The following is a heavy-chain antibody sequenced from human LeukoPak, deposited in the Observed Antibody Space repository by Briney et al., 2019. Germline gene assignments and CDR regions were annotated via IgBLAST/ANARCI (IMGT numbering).Heavy chain of an antibody. CDR1: GFTFSSYA. CDR3: AKFQSEWYYYGMDV. CDR2: ISGSGGST. Sequence: GGSLRLSCAASGFTFSSYAMSWVRQAPGKGLEWVSAISGSGGSTYYAGSVKGRFTISRDKSKNTLYLEMNSLRAEDTAVYYCAKFQSEWYYYGMDVWGQGTTVTVSS. V-gene: IGHV3-23*01. D-gene: IGHD3-3*01. J-gene: IGHJ6*02.